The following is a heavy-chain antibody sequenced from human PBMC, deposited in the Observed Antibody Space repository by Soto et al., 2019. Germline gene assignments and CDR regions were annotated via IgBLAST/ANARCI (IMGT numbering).Heavy chain of an antibody. D-gene: IGHD2-2*01. CDR1: GFSFSSHW. CDR3: TSSGGHSAINAVDF. J-gene: IGHJ3*01. CDR2: INSDGSDT. Sequence: DVQLVESGGGSAQPGGSLTLSCEASGFSFSSHWMHWVRQAPGRGLMWVSRINSDGSDTMYADSVKGRFTISRDNAKNTVSLQTNGLRAEETGLYYGTSSGGHSAINAVDFWGQGAMVTVSS. V-gene: IGHV3-74*03.